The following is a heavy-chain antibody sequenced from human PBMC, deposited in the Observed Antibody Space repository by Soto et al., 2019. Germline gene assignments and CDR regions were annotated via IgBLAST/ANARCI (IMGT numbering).Heavy chain of an antibody. Sequence: PVGSLRLSCAASGFTFSSYAMSWVRQAPGKGLEWVSAISGSGGSTYYADSVKGRFTISRDNSKNTLYLQMNSLRAEDTAVYYCAKFSYQLLWYYGMDVWGQGTTVTVSS. D-gene: IGHD2-2*01. CDR2: ISGSGGST. V-gene: IGHV3-23*01. J-gene: IGHJ6*02. CDR1: GFTFSSYA. CDR3: AKFSYQLLWYYGMDV.